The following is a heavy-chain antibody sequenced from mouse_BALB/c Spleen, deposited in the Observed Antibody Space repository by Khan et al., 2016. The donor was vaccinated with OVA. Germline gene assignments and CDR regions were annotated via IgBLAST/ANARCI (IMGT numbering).Heavy chain of an antibody. Sequence: EVQLQESGPGLVKPSQSLSLTCTVTGYSITSDYAWNWIRQFPGNKLEWMGHISYSGNTKYNPSLKSRISITRDTSKNQFFLQLNSVTTEDTATYYCSRIYGGDFAYWGQGTTLTVSS. CDR2: ISYSGNT. D-gene: IGHD1-1*01. V-gene: IGHV3-2*02. CDR3: SRIYGGDFAY. J-gene: IGHJ2*01. CDR1: GYSITSDYA.